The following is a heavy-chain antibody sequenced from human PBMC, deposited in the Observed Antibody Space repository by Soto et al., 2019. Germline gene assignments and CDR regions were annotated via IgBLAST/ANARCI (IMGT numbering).Heavy chain of an antibody. CDR1: SGSFSGYY. CDR3: ARGYESSRRYLPLLDY. V-gene: IGHV4-34*01. D-gene: IGHD3-22*01. CDR2: ISHSGST. Sequence: QVQLQQWGAGLLKPSETLSLRCVVNSGSFSGYYWTWIRQTPGKGLEWIGEISHSGSTNYNPSLMSRVTMSADTSKNQFYLRLRSVTAADTALYFCARGYESSRRYLPLLDYWGQGTLVNVSS. J-gene: IGHJ4*02.